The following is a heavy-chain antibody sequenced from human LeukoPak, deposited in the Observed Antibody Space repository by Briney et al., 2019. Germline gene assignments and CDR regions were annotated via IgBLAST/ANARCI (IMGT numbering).Heavy chain of an antibody. CDR3: ARGDIDILTGYYYYYYGMDV. CDR1: GGSFSGYY. D-gene: IGHD3-9*01. J-gene: IGHJ6*02. CDR2: INHSGST. Sequence: SETLSLTCAVYGGSFSGYYCSWIRQPPGKGLEWIGEINHSGSTNYNPSLKSRVTISVDTSKNQFSLKLSSVTAADTAVYYCARGDIDILTGYYYYYYGMDVWGPGNTVTVSS. V-gene: IGHV4-34*01.